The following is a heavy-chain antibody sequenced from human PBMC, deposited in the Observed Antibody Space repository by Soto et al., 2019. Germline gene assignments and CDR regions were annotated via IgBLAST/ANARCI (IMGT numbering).Heavy chain of an antibody. Sequence: QVQLVQSGAEVKKPGASVKVSCKASGYTFTSYGISWVRQAPGQGLEWMGWISAYNGNTNYAQKLQGRVTMTTDTSTSTAYMELRRLRSDDTAVYYCARDCSYYDSSGCFDYWGQGTLVTVSS. CDR3: ARDCSYYDSSGCFDY. CDR2: ISAYNGNT. CDR1: GYTFTSYG. J-gene: IGHJ4*02. D-gene: IGHD3-22*01. V-gene: IGHV1-18*01.